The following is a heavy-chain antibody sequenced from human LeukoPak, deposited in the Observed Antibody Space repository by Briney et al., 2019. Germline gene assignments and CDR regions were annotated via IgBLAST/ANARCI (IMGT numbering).Heavy chain of an antibody. V-gene: IGHV4-34*01. J-gene: IGHJ4*02. Sequence: SETLSLTCTVSGGSISGYYWSWIRQTPGKGLEWIGETSHSGSTNYNPSLKSRVIISVDASKNQFSLKVNSVTAADTAVYFCARKPPADGYGLDYWGQGTPVTVSS. D-gene: IGHD5-24*01. CDR3: ARKPPADGYGLDY. CDR1: GGSISGYY. CDR2: TSHSGST.